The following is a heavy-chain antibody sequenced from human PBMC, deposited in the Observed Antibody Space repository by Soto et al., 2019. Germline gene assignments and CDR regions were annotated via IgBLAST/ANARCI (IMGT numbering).Heavy chain of an antibody. CDR3: ARLDDLLGRFYFDY. Sequence: QLQLQESGPGLVKPSETLSLTCTVSGGSISSSSYYWGWIRQRPGKGLEWIGSIYYSGSTYYNPSLKSRVTISVDTSKNQFSLKLSSVTAADTAVYYCARLDDLLGRFYFDYWGQGTLVTVSS. V-gene: IGHV4-39*01. CDR1: GGSISSSSYY. J-gene: IGHJ4*02. D-gene: IGHD7-27*01. CDR2: IYYSGST.